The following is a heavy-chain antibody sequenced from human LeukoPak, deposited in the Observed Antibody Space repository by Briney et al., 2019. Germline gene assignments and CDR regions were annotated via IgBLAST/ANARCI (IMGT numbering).Heavy chain of an antibody. CDR3: ARDGRDVGAARSTYYYYYMDV. Sequence: GGSLRLSCAASGFTFSSYAMHWVRQAPGRGLEWVAVISYDGGNKYYADSVKGRFTISRDNSKNTLYLQMNSLRAEDTAVYYCARDGRDVGAARSTYYYYYMDVWGKGTTVTVSS. CDR2: ISYDGGNK. J-gene: IGHJ6*03. D-gene: IGHD6-6*01. CDR1: GFTFSSYA. V-gene: IGHV3-30*01.